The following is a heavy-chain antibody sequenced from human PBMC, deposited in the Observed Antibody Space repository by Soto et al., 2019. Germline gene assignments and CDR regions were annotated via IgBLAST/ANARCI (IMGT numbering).Heavy chain of an antibody. D-gene: IGHD3-22*01. CDR1: GGSISSGDYY. CDR3: AREKTDGNEVITNAAFDY. J-gene: IGHJ4*02. Sequence: SETLSLTCTVSGGSISSGDYYWSWIRQPPGKGLEWIGYIYYSGSTYYNPSLKSRVTISVDTSKNQFSLRLSSVTAADTAVYYCAREKTDGNEVITNAAFDYWGQGTLVTVSS. V-gene: IGHV4-30-4*01. CDR2: IYYSGST.